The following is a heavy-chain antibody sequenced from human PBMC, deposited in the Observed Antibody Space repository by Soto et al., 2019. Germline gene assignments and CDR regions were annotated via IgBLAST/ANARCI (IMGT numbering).Heavy chain of an antibody. V-gene: IGHV3-33*01. CDR3: SSEGVNYYDSSGYFH. Sequence: PGGSLRLSCAASGFTFSSYGMHWVRQAPGKGLEWVAVRWYDGSNKSYSDSVKGRFTITRDNSKNTLYLQMNSVRAEDKAVYYCSSEGVNYYDSSGYFHWGQGP. J-gene: IGHJ4*02. CDR1: GFTFSSYG. D-gene: IGHD3-22*01. CDR2: RWYDGSNK.